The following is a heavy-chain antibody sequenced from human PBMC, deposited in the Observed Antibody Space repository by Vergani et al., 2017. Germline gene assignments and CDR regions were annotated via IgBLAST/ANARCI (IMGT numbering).Heavy chain of an antibody. Sequence: QVQLLESGGGVVQPGRSLRLSCAASGFTFSSYGMHWVRQAPGKGLEWVAVIWYDGSKKYYADSVKGRFTISRDNSKNTMYLQMNSLRAEDTAVYYCAREVYCSSTSCYVNYYYMDVWGKGTTVTVSS. V-gene: IGHV3-33*01. CDR3: AREVYCSSTSCYVNYYYMDV. D-gene: IGHD2-2*01. CDR2: IWYDGSKK. J-gene: IGHJ6*03. CDR1: GFTFSSYG.